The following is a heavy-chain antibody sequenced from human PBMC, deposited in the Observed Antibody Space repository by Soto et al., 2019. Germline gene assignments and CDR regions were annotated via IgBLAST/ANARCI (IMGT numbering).Heavy chain of an antibody. D-gene: IGHD2-15*01. CDR1: GFPFSSYG. J-gene: IGHJ4*02. CDR2: IWNDGSNE. CDR3: ARDQTDSGGYSDS. V-gene: IGHV3-33*01. Sequence: QVQLVESGGGVVQPGGSLRLSCEASGFPFSSYGIHWVRQAPGKGLEWLAIIWNDGSNEYYADSVKDRFTISRDNSKNTVYLQVSNLRAEDTAVYFCARDQTDSGGYSDSWGQGTLVTVSS.